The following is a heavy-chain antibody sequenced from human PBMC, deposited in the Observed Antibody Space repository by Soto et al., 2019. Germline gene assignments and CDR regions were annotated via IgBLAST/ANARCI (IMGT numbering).Heavy chain of an antibody. CDR3: ARVKYRWQSNWFDP. D-gene: IGHD3-16*02. J-gene: IGHJ5*02. Sequence: ASLKLSCKASGYSFTSYDINWGRQATGQGLEWMGWMNPNSGNTGYAQKFQGRVTMTRNTSISTAYMELSSLRSEDTAVYYCARVKYRWQSNWFDPWGQGTLVTVSS. CDR2: MNPNSGNT. V-gene: IGHV1-8*01. CDR1: GYSFTSYD.